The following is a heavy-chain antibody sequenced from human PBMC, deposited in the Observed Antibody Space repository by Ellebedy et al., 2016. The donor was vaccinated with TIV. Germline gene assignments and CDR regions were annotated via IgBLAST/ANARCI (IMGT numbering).Heavy chain of an antibody. V-gene: IGHV3-30*18. D-gene: IGHD3-3*02. Sequence: PGGSLRLSCVVSGFSFSNYGMHWVRQAPGKGLEWVAVVSYEGSKKYYADSVKGRFTISRDNSKNTLYLQMDSLRPEDTAVYFCAKMNLAQGAFDLWGQGTMVTVSS. CDR3: AKMNLAQGAFDL. J-gene: IGHJ3*01. CDR2: VSYEGSKK. CDR1: GFSFSNYG.